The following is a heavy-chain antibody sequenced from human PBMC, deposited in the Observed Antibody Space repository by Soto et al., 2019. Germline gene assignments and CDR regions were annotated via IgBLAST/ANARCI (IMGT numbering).Heavy chain of an antibody. CDR2: IHYSGTT. CDR1: GGSISGGRYY. D-gene: IGHD3-16*02. V-gene: IGHV4-31*03. Sequence: QVQLQESGPGLVKASQTLSLTCTVSGGSISGGRYYWSWIRQHPGKGLEWIGNIHYSGTTHYNPSLKRRFPISIDTSKNNFSLKLRSVTAADPAVYFCARGGGVIAPVDFWGKGTLVTVSS. CDR3: ARGGGVIAPVDF. J-gene: IGHJ4*02.